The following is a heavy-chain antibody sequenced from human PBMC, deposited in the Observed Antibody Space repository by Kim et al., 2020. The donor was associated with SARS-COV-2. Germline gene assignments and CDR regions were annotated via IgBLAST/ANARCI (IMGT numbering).Heavy chain of an antibody. CDR3: AKDRYGIAAADRWYYYYGMDV. CDR1: GFTFSSYG. Sequence: RGSLRLSCAASGFTFSSYGMHWVRQAPGKGLEWVAVISYDGSNKYYADSVKGRFTISRDNSKNTLYLQMNSLRAEDTAVYYCAKDRYGIAAADRWYYYYGMDVWGQGTTVTVSS. J-gene: IGHJ6*02. V-gene: IGHV3-30*18. D-gene: IGHD6-13*01. CDR2: ISYDGSNK.